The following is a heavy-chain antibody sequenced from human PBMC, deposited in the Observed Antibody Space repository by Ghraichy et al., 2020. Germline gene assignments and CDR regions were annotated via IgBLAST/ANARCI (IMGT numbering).Heavy chain of an antibody. CDR1: GFRFTAYY. CDR3: ARDGYSSGGSIDY. V-gene: IGHV3-11*06. D-gene: IGHD6-19*01. J-gene: IGHJ4*02. CDR2: ISNSRSYT. Sequence: GGSLRLSCVASGFRFTAYYMSWIRQAPGRGPEWVSYISNSRSYTNYADSVKGRFTISRDNARNSLYLQMNSLRVEDTAVYYCARDGYSSGGSIDYWGQRSLVTVPS.